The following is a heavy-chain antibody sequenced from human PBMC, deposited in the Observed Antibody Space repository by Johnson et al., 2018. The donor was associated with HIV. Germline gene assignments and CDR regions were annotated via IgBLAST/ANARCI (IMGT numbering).Heavy chain of an antibody. CDR2: IPYDGNRK. V-gene: IGHV3-30*03. CDR3: AREGIVGANRDAFDI. Sequence: QVQLVESGGGVGQPGGSLTLSCAASGFTFSNACMTWVRQAPGKGLEWVALIPYDGNRKYYADSVKGRFTISRDNSKNTLFLQMNSLRPEDTAVYYCAREGIVGANRDAFDIWGQGTMVTVSS. D-gene: IGHD1-26*01. J-gene: IGHJ3*02. CDR1: GFTFSNAC.